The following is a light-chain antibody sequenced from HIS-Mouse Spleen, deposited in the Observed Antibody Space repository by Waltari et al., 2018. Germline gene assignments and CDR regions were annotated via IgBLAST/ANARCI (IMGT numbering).Light chain of an antibody. CDR3: AAWDDSLSGVV. CDR2: RNN. CDR1: SSNIGSNY. J-gene: IGLJ2*01. Sequence: QSVLTQPPSASGTPGQRVTISCSGSSSNIGSNYVYWYQQLPGTAPNLLIYRNNTRPSGVPYRFSGAKSGHSASLAIGGLRSEDEADYYCAAWDDSLSGVVFGGGTKLTVL. V-gene: IGLV1-47*01.